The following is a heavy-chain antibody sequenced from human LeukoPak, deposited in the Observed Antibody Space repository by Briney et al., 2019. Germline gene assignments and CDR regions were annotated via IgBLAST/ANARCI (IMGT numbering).Heavy chain of an antibody. CDR3: ARDAYTTTSNWLDP. J-gene: IGHJ5*02. CDR1: GFTLNKYW. Sequence: PGGSLRLSCEASGFTLNKYWMHWVRQAPGKGLVWVSRITGDGSDIAYADSVKGRFTVSRDDAKNILFLQMTSLRVEGTAIYYCARDAYTTTSNWLDPWGQGTLVTVSS. D-gene: IGHD4-17*01. V-gene: IGHV3-74*01. CDR2: ITGDGSDI.